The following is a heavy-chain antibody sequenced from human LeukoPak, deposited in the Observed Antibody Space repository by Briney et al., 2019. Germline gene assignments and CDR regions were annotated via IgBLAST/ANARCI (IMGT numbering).Heavy chain of an antibody. CDR2: IYYSGST. D-gene: IGHD2-21*02. J-gene: IGHJ5*02. Sequence: SETLSLTCAVYGGSISSSSYYWGWIRQPPGKGLEWIGSIYYSGSTYYNPSLKSRVTISVDTSKNQFSLKLSSVTAADTAVYYCARHVVVTARFDPWGQGTLVTVSS. V-gene: IGHV4-39*01. CDR3: ARHVVVTARFDP. CDR1: GGSISSSSYY.